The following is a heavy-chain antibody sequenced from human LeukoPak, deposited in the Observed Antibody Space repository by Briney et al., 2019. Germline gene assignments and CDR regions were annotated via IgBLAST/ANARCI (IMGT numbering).Heavy chain of an antibody. CDR3: TRDREMATIGGYYFDY. CDR2: IRSKAYGGTT. J-gene: IGHJ4*02. V-gene: IGHV3-49*03. Sequence: GGSLRLSCTASGFTFGDYAMSWFRQAPGKGLEWVGFIRSKAYGGTTEYAASVKGRFTISRDDSKSIAYLRMNSLKTEDTAVYYCTRDREMATIGGYYFDYWGQGTLVTVSS. D-gene: IGHD5-12*01. CDR1: GFTFGDYA.